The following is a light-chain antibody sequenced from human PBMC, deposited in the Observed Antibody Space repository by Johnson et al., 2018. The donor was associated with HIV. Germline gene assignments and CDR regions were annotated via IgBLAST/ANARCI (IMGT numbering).Light chain of an antibody. Sequence: QSVLTQPPSVSAAPGQKVTISCSGSSSNIGNNYVSWYQQLPGTAPKLLIYENNKRPSGIPDRFSGSKSGTSATMGITGLQTGDEADYYCGTWDSSLSVGYGFGTGTKVTVL. CDR3: GTWDSSLSVGYG. J-gene: IGLJ1*01. CDR2: ENN. CDR1: SSNIGNNY. V-gene: IGLV1-51*02.